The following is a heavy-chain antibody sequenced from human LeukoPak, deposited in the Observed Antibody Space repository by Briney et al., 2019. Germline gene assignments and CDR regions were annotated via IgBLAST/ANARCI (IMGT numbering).Heavy chain of an antibody. CDR3: ARERRLLRGDAFDV. Sequence: PSETLSLTCSVSGGSLNTYYWSWIRQPPGKGLEWIGRIYISGNTNYNPSLQSRVTMSVDTSKNQFSLKVSSVTAADTAVYYCARERRLLRGDAFDVWGQGTRVTVSS. V-gene: IGHV4-4*07. J-gene: IGHJ3*01. CDR1: GGSLNTYY. D-gene: IGHD4-23*01. CDR2: IYISGNT.